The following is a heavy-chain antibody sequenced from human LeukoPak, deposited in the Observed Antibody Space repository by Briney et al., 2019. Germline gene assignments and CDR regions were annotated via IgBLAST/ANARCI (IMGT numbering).Heavy chain of an antibody. CDR3: ARAGGVGVASFDY. Sequence: SQTLSLTCTVSGGSISSGDYYWSWIRQPPGKGLAWIGYIYYSGSTYYNPSLKSRVTISVDTSKNQFSLKLSSVTAADTAVYYCARAGGVGVASFDYWGQGTLVTVSS. V-gene: IGHV4-30-4*08. J-gene: IGHJ4*02. D-gene: IGHD5-12*01. CDR1: GGSISSGDYY. CDR2: IYYSGST.